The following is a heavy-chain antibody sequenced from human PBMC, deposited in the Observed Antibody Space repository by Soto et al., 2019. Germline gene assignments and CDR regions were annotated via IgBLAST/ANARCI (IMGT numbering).Heavy chain of an antibody. CDR1: GGSFSGYY. J-gene: IGHJ5*02. CDR3: ARHGERTIRSLNWFDP. CDR2: INHSGST. D-gene: IGHD4-17*01. Sequence: SETLSLTCTVYGGSFSGYYLSWIRQPPGKGLEWIGEINHSGSTNYNPSLKSRVTISVDTSKNQFSLKLSSVTAADTAVYYCARHGERTIRSLNWFDPWGQGTLVTVSS. V-gene: IGHV4-34*01.